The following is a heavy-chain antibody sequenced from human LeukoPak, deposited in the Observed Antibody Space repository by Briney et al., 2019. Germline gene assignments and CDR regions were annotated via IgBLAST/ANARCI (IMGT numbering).Heavy chain of an antibody. CDR2: IYTSGST. V-gene: IGHV4-4*07. CDR1: GGSISSYY. CDR3: ARSKDGYYNDLFDY. J-gene: IGHJ4*02. D-gene: IGHD5-24*01. Sequence: SETLSLTRTVSGGSISSYYWSWIRQPARKGLEWIGRIYTSGSTNYNPSLKSRATMSVDTSKNQFSLKLSSVTAADTAVYYCARSKDGYYNDLFDYWGQGTLVTVSS.